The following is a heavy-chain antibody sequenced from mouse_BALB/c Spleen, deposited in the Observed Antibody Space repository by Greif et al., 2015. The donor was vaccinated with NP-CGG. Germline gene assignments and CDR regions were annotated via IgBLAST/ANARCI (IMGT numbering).Heavy chain of an antibody. CDR1: GFNIKDYY. D-gene: IGHD1-1*01. V-gene: IGHV14-1*02. Sequence: VQLRQSGAELVRPGALVKLSCKASGFNIKDYYMHWVKQRPEQGLEWIGWIDPENGNTIYDPKFQGKASITADTSSNTAYLQLSSLTSEDTAVYYCALYYTWFAYWGKGTLVTVSA. CDR3: ALYYTWFAY. CDR2: IDPENGNT. J-gene: IGHJ3*01.